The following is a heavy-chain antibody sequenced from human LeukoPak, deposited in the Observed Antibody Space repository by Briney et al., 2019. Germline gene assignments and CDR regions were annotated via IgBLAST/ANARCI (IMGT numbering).Heavy chain of an antibody. D-gene: IGHD7-27*01. CDR1: GFTLDDYG. J-gene: IGHJ4*02. V-gene: IGHV3-20*04. CDR3: ARVPGADY. CDR2: VNWYGGST. Sequence: GGPLRLSCAASGFTLDDYGMSWVRQAPGKGLEWVSGVNWYGGSTGYADSVKGRFTISRDNAKNSLYLQMNSLRAEDTALYYCARVPGADYWGQGTLVTVSS.